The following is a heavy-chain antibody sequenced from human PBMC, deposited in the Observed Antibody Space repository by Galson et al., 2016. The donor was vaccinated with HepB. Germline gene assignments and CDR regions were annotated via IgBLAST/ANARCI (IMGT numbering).Heavy chain of an antibody. Sequence: SLRLSCAASGFTFTNHAMSWVRQAPGKGLEWVSYISGDSDTIYYADSVKGQVTISADNSTSTAYLQWSSLTASDTAMYYCARHRISGYRGHDSESDYWGQGSLVIVPS. CDR2: ISGDSDTI. CDR1: GFTFTNHA. V-gene: IGHV3-23*01. D-gene: IGHD5-12*01. CDR3: ARHRISGYRGHDSESDY. J-gene: IGHJ4*02.